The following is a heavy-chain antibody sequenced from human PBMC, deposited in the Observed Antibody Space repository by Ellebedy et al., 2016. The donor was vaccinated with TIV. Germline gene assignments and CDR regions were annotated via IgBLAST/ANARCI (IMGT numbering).Heavy chain of an antibody. J-gene: IGHJ5*02. D-gene: IGHD4-17*01. V-gene: IGHV1-18*01. CDR3: AREVYGDSLNWFDP. CDR1: GYTFSTQG. CDR2: ISPYNGYA. Sequence: ASVKVSCKASGYTFSTQGISWVRQAPGQGLEWMGWISPYNGYAGYAQRFRDRVSMTADTSTSTAYMELSNLRSDDTAVYYCAREVYGDSLNWFDPWGQGTLVTVSS.